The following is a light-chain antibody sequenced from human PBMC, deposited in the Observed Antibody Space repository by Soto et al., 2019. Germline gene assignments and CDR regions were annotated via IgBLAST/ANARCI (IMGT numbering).Light chain of an antibody. CDR3: QQYNSWPS. V-gene: IGKV3-15*01. Sequence: EIVMTQSPATLSVSPGERATLSCRASQSVSSNSAWYQQKVGQAPRLLLYGASTRASGIPARFSGSGSGTEFTLTIRSLQSEDFAIYYCQQYNSWPSFGGGTKVEIK. CDR1: QSVSSN. J-gene: IGKJ4*01. CDR2: GAS.